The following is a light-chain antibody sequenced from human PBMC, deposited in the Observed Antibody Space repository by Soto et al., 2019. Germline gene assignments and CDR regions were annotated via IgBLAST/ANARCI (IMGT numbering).Light chain of an antibody. CDR1: QSVSSY. CDR2: DAS. J-gene: IGKJ5*01. V-gene: IGKV3-11*01. Sequence: EIVLTQSPATLSLSPGERPRLPCRASQSVSSYLLWYQQKPGQAPRLLIYDASNRATGIPARFSGSGSETDFTLTISSLETEDFAVYYCQHRMNWPLTFGQGTRLEIK. CDR3: QHRMNWPLT.